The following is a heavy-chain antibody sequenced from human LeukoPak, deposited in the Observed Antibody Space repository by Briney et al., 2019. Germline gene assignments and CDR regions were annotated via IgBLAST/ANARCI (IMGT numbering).Heavy chain of an antibody. CDR2: ICPGDSDT. J-gene: IGHJ5*02. Sequence: GESLKISCKGSGYSFTSYWIGWVRQMPGKGLEWMGIICPGDSDTRYSPSFQGQVTISADKSISTAYLQWSSLKASDTAMYYCARGRYCSGGSCYSRNWFDPWGQGTLVTVSS. D-gene: IGHD2-15*01. V-gene: IGHV5-51*01. CDR3: ARGRYCSGGSCYSRNWFDP. CDR1: GYSFTSYW.